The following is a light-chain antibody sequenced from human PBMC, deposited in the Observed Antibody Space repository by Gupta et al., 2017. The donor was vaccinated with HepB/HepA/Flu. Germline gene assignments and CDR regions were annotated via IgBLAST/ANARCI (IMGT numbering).Light chain of an antibody. CDR3: GAWDDRLNDSL. CDR1: SSNIGSNP. CDR2: NKN. Sequence: QSVLSQPPSTSGTPGHTVTISCSGSSSNIGSNPVNWYQQLPRAAPRRRIYNKNQRPSGVTDRFLYYKSGKYASPLTSGLQSEDEAYDYCGAWDDRLNDSLFGGGTKLTVL. J-gene: IGLJ2*01. V-gene: IGLV1-44*01.